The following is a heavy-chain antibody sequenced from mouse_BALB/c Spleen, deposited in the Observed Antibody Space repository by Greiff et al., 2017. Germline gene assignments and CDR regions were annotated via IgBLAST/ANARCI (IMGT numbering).Heavy chain of an antibody. CDR3: ARWGNDYAWFAY. CDR1: GFTFSSFG. V-gene: IGHV5-17*02. J-gene: IGHJ3*01. D-gene: IGHD2-4*01. Sequence: DVQLVESGGGLVQPGGSRKLSCAASGFTFSSFGMHWVRQAPEKGLEWVAYISSGSSTIYYADTVKGRFTISRDNPKNTLFLQMTSLRSEDTAMYYCARWGNDYAWFAYWGQGTLVTVSA. CDR2: ISSGSSTI.